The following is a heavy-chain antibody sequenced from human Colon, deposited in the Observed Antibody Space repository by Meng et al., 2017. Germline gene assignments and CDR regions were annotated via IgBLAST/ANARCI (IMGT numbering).Heavy chain of an antibody. CDR3: ARRMYPLIRSGIDY. J-gene: IGHJ4*02. CDR1: GFTFSSYW. V-gene: IGHV3-7*01. CDR2: IKQDGSEK. D-gene: IGHD1-26*01. Sequence: GESLKISCAASGFTFSSYWMSWVRQAPEKGLEWVANIKQDGSEKYYVDSVKGRFTISRDNAKNSLYLQMNSLRAEDTAVYYCARRMYPLIRSGIDYWGQGTLVTVSS.